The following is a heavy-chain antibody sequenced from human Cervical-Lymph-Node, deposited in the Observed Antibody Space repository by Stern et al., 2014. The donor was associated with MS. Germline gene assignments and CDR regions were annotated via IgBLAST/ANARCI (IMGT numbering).Heavy chain of an antibody. J-gene: IGHJ6*02. V-gene: IGHV1-18*01. CDR1: GYTFTSYG. CDR2: ISAYNANT. CDR3: ARCRPVGVSDYGDYELPGEFYYYYGMDV. D-gene: IGHD4-17*01. Sequence: VQLVQSGAEVKKPGASVKVSCKASGYTFTSYGISWVRQAPGQGLEWMGWISAYNANTNYAKKLQGRVTMTTDTSTSTAYMELRSLRSDDTAVYYCARCRPVGVSDYGDYELPGEFYYYYGMDVWGQGTTVTVSS.